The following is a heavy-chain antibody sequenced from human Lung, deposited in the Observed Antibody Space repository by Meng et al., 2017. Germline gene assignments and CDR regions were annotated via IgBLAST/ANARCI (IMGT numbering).Heavy chain of an antibody. Sequence: ASVKVSCKPSGYNFPDYWLHWVRRAPGQGLEWMGRIDPKSGDTHYAQRFQGRVTMTGDTSISTAYMELSGLRSDDTAMYYCVRDEDISAAGKLFGDYWGQGTLVPSPQ. D-gene: IGHD6-13*01. V-gene: IGHV1-2*06. J-gene: IGHJ4*02. CDR2: IDPKSGDT. CDR3: VRDEDISAAGKLFGDY. CDR1: GYNFPDYW.